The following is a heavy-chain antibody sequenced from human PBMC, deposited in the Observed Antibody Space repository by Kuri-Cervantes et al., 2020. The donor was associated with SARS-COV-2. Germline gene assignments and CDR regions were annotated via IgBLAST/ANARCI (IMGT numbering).Heavy chain of an antibody. CDR2: IYHSGST. D-gene: IGHD2-2*01. V-gene: IGHV4-38-2*02. J-gene: IGHJ4*02. Sequence: GSLRLSCTVSGGSISSYYWGWIRQPPGKGLEWIGSIYHSGSTYYNPSLKSRVTISVDMSKNQFSLKLSSVTAADTAVYYCARLRYCSSTSCWHFDYWGQGTLVTVSS. CDR1: GGSISSYY. CDR3: ARLRYCSSTSCWHFDY.